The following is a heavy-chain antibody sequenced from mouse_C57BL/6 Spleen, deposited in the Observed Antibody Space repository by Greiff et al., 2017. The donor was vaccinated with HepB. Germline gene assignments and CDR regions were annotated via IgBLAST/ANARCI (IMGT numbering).Heavy chain of an antibody. CDR2: IDPENGDT. CDR3: TTMGLGRDFDY. CDR1: GFNIKDDY. V-gene: IGHV14-4*01. Sequence: VQLQQSGAELVRPGASVKLSCTASGFNIKDDYMHWLKQRPEQGLEWIGWIDPENGDTEYASKFQGKATITADTSSNTAYLQLSSLTSEDTAVYYCTTMGLGRDFDYWGQGTTLTVSS. D-gene: IGHD4-1*01. J-gene: IGHJ2*01.